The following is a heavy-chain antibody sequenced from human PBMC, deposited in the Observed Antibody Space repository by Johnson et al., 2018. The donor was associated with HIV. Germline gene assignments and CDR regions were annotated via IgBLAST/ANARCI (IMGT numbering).Heavy chain of an antibody. V-gene: IGHV3-13*01. Sequence: VQLVESGGGLVQPGGSLRLSCAASGFTFSSYDMHWVRQATGKGLEWVSAIGTAGDTYYPGSVKGRFTISRDNANNSLYLQMNSRRAEDTALYYCARGVRDSSGYPFAFDIWGQGTMVSVSS. CDR3: ARGVRDSSGYPFAFDI. J-gene: IGHJ3*02. D-gene: IGHD3-22*01. CDR1: GFTFSSYD. CDR2: IGTAGDT.